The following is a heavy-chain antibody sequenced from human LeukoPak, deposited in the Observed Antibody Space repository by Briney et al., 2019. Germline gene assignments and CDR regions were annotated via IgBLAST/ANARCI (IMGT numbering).Heavy chain of an antibody. CDR1: GGSITSYY. J-gene: IGHJ4*02. V-gene: IGHV4-59*08. CDR2: IYYSGST. Sequence: PSETLSLTCTVSGGSITSYYWGWIRQSPGKGLEWIGYIYYSGSTNYNPSLKSRVTISVDTSKNQFSLKLSSVTAADTAVYYCAGRSYSSGFYYFDYWGQGTLVTVSS. D-gene: IGHD6-25*01. CDR3: AGRSYSSGFYYFDY.